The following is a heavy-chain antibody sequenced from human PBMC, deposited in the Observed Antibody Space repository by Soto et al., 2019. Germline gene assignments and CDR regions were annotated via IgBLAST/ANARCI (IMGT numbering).Heavy chain of an antibody. Sequence: EVHLVESGGDLVRPGGSLRLSCADSRFTFSGSWKYWVRQAPGKGLEWVANIKEDGSEKNYVDSVRGRFTISRDNAKNSLYLQMNSLRAEDTAVYYCARGARIWGQGTMVTVSP. V-gene: IGHV3-7*01. CDR3: ARGARI. J-gene: IGHJ3*02. CDR1: RFTFSGSW. CDR2: IKEDGSEK.